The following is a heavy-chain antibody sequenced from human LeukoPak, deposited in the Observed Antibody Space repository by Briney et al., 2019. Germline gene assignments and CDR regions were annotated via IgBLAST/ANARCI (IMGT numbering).Heavy chain of an antibody. V-gene: IGHV1-2*02. CDR1: GYTFTGYY. Sequence: ASVKVSCKASGYTFTGYYMHWVRQAPGQGLEWMGWINPSGGTNYAQKFQGRVTMTRDTSISTAYMELSRLRSDDTAVYYCARGQRYCSGGSCYPGWFDPWGQGTLVTVSS. CDR2: INPSGGT. J-gene: IGHJ5*02. D-gene: IGHD2-15*01. CDR3: ARGQRYCSGGSCYPGWFDP.